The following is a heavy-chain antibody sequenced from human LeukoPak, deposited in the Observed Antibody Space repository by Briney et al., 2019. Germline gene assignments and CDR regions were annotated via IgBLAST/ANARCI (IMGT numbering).Heavy chain of an antibody. CDR1: GGSFSGYY. V-gene: IGHV4-34*01. J-gene: IGHJ4*02. Sequence: SETPSLTCAVYGGSFSGYYWSWIRQPPGKGLEWIGEINHSGSTNYNPSLKSRVTISVDTSKNQSSLKLSAVTAADTAVYHCGRDYSRGQDYWGQGTLVTVSS. CDR3: GRDYSRGQDY. D-gene: IGHD6-13*01. CDR2: INHSGST.